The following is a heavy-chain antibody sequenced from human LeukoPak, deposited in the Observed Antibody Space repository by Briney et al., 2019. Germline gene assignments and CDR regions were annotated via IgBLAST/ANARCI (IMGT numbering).Heavy chain of an antibody. V-gene: IGHV1-2*02. D-gene: IGHD5-12*01. J-gene: IGHJ4*02. CDR1: GYTFTGYY. CDR3: ARGVECGYSGYDCYFDY. Sequence: EASVKVSCKASGYTFTGYYMHWVRQAPGQGLEWMGWINPNSGGTNYAQKFQGRVTMTRDTSISTAYMELSRLRSDDTAVYYCARGVECGYSGYDCYFDYWGQGTLVTVSS. CDR2: INPNSGGT.